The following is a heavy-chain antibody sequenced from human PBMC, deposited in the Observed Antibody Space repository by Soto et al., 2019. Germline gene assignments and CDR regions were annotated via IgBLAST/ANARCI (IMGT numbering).Heavy chain of an antibody. CDR3: ARVTGRYYYGMDV. Sequence: QVQLQQWGAGLLKPSETLSLTCAVYGGSFSGYYWCWIRQPPGKGLEWIGEINHSGSTNYNPSLKRRVTTSVDTSKNQFSLKLSSVTAADTAVYYCARVTGRYYYGMDVWGQGTTVTVSS. CDR2: INHSGST. CDR1: GGSFSGYY. J-gene: IGHJ6*02. V-gene: IGHV4-34*01.